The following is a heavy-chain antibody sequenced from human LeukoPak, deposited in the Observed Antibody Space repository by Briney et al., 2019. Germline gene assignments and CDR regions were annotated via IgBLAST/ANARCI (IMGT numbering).Heavy chain of an antibody. J-gene: IGHJ4*02. CDR3: ARDFYGSRPGAFDY. V-gene: IGHV1-69*06. Sequence: GASVKVSCKASGGTFSSYAISWVGQAPGQGLEWMGGIIPIFGTANYAQKFQGRVTITADKSTSTAYMELSSLRSEDTAVYYCARDFYGSRPGAFDYWGQGTLITVSS. D-gene: IGHD3-10*01. CDR2: IIPIFGTA. CDR1: GGTFSSYA.